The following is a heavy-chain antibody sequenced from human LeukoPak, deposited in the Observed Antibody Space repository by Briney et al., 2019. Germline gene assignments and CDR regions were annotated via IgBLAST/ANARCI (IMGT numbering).Heavy chain of an antibody. CDR2: LSYDGTNK. D-gene: IGHD2-21*02. J-gene: IGHJ4*02. CDR1: GFTFNSYV. CDR3: ARDVGCGSNCYSFFEY. V-gene: IGHV3-30*04. Sequence: GGSLRLSCAASGFTFNSYVMHWVRQAPGRGLEWVASLSYDGTNKHYADSVRGRFTISRDNSKNTLYLQMNSLRPEDTAVYYCARDVGCGSNCYSFFEYWGQGTLVTVSS.